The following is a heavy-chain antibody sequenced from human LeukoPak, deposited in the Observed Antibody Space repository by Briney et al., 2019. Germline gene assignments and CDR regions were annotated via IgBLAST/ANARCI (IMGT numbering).Heavy chain of an antibody. D-gene: IGHD3-9*01. CDR3: ARAMTGRQLDV. Sequence: SVKVSCKTSGDTFTSHIFSWVRQAPGQGLEWMGRIIPVLNIPNYSQQFQGRVTITADKSTDTVYMALSNLTSADTAIYFYARAMTGRQLDVWGQGTAVAVSS. CDR2: IIPVLNIP. J-gene: IGHJ6*02. V-gene: IGHV1-69*02. CDR1: GDTFTSHI.